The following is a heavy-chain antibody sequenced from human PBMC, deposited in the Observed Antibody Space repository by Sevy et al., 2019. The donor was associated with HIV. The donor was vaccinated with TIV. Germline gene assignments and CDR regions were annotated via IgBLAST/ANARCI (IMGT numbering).Heavy chain of an antibody. Sequence: GGSLRLSCAASGFTLRNYPMNWVRQAPGKGLEWVSLFVWVGVRKYYADSVKGRFTMSRVNYKNSLYLQMNSLRTEDTALYYCANDAGYNSGWWFDYWGQGTLVTVSS. V-gene: IGHV3-43*01. J-gene: IGHJ4*02. CDR3: ANDAGYNSGWWFDY. CDR2: FVWVGVRK. CDR1: GFTLRNYP. D-gene: IGHD6-19*01.